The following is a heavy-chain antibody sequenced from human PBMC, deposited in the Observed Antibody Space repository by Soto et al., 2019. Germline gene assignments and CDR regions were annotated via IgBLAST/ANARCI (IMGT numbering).Heavy chain of an antibody. Sequence: SETLDLTSSVSGGSIIYNSYYWGWILQPPGKGLEWVGGIFYTGTTYYSPSLKDRVTISVDTSKNSFSLNLTSVTAADTAVYFCARLVVVAPVANAWGQGAQVTVSS. D-gene: IGHD2-21*01. CDR3: ARLVVVAPVANA. V-gene: IGHV4-39*02. CDR1: GGSIIYNSYY. CDR2: IFYTGTT. J-gene: IGHJ5*02.